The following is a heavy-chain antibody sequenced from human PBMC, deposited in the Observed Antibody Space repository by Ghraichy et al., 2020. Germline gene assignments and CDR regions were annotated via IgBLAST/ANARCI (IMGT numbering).Heavy chain of an antibody. CDR2: LRYDGNNK. J-gene: IGHJ6*02. D-gene: IGHD3-10*01. CDR3: SKGFRSYYGSGSSPDYYYGMDV. V-gene: IGHV3-30*02. Sequence: GSLRLSCAASGFTFRSYAMQWVRQAPGKGLEWVAYLRYDGNNKYYGDSVKGRFTISRDNPKNTLYLQMNSLRAEDTAVYYCSKGFRSYYGSGSSPDYYYGMDVWGQGTTVTVSS. CDR1: GFTFRSYA.